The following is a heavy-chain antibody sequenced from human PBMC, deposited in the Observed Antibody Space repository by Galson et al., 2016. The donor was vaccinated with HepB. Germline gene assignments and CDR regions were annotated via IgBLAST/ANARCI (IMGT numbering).Heavy chain of an antibody. Sequence: SLRLSCAASGSTFSDYYMTWVRQAPGKGLEWLSYICGSCTSIYYADSARGRFTISRDNAENSLYLQMNSLRAEDTAMYFCARVVVVGSTLESFDLWGQGTMVTVSS. CDR3: ARVVVVGSTLESFDL. J-gene: IGHJ3*01. CDR2: ICGSCTSI. V-gene: IGHV3-11*01. CDR1: GSTFSDYY. D-gene: IGHD2-15*01.